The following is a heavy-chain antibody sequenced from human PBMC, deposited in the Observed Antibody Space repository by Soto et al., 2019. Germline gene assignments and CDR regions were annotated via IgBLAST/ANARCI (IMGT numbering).Heavy chain of an antibody. CDR1: GFTFITYA. CDR2: ISAGGGET. Sequence: PGGSLRLSCAASGFTFITYAMSWVRQAPGKGLEWVSAISAGGGETYYEDSLKGRFTIPRDNSIKTLYLQMNSLRTEDTAVYYCAHPRGYGVFDAYDIWGQGTLVTVSS. V-gene: IGHV3-23*01. CDR3: AHPRGYGVFDAYDI. D-gene: IGHD4-17*01. J-gene: IGHJ3*02.